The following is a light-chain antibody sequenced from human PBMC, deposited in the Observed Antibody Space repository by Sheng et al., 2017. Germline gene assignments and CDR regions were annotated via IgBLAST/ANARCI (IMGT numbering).Light chain of an antibody. J-gene: IGKJ2*01. Sequence: DIQMTQSPSSLSASVGDRVTITCRASQATNNYLAWYQQQPGKVPKLLIYAASTLHSGVPSRFSGSGFGTEFSLTISSLQPEDAATYYCQTYDSAPHNFGQGTNLQIK. V-gene: IGKV1-27*01. CDR3: QTYDSAPHN. CDR2: AAS. CDR1: QATNNY.